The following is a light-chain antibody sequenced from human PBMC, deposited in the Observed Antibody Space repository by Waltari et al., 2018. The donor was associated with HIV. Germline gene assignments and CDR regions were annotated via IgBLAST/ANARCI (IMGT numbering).Light chain of an antibody. CDR1: SSDIGTYDL. V-gene: IGLV2-23*02. Sequence: QSALTQPASVSGSPGQSITISCTGTSSDIGTYDLVSWYQQHPGKAPKLIIYEVSERASGGSNRFSGSKSCNTASLTISGLQAEDETDYYCCSYGGSSTYVVFGGGTKVTVL. CDR2: EVS. CDR3: CSYGGSSTYVV. J-gene: IGLJ2*01.